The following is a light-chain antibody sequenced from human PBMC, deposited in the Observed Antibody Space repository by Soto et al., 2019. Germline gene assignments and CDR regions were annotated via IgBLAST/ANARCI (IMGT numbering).Light chain of an antibody. CDR3: QEYSKWPLFT. J-gene: IGKJ3*01. CDR2: GAS. CDR1: QSVGRN. Sequence: EIVVTQSPGILSVSPGDRATLSCRASQSVGRNLAWYQQKPGQAPTLLIYGASTRATGLPARFSGSGSGTDFTLTISSLQSEDFAVYYCQEYSKWPLFTFGPGTRVDIK. V-gene: IGKV3-15*01.